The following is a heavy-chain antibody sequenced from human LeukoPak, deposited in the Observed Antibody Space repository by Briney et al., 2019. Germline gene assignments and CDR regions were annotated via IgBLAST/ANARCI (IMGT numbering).Heavy chain of an antibody. V-gene: IGHV1-46*01. D-gene: IGHD6-13*01. CDR2: IDPSGGIT. CDR1: GYTFTSYD. CDR3: ARDMEQQLAPFDY. Sequence: ASVKVSCKASGYTFTSYDINWVRQVPGQGLEWMGIIDPSGGITTYAQKFQGGVIMTADTSTNTVYLELSSLKSEDTAVYYCARDMEQQLAPFDYWGQGTLVTVSS. J-gene: IGHJ4*02.